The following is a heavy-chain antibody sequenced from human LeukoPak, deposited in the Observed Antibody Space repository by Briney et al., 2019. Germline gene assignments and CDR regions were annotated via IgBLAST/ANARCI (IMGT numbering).Heavy chain of an antibody. J-gene: IGHJ4*02. CDR3: ARGPGYHDFWSGYYAPYYFAY. Sequence: SETLSLTCTVSGGSISSYYWSWIRQPPGKWLEWIGYIYYSGGTNYNPSLRSRATISVDTSKNQFSRKLSSVTAADTAVYYCARGPGYHDFWSGYYAPYYFAYWGEGTLVTASS. CDR2: IYYSGGT. V-gene: IGHV4-59*01. D-gene: IGHD3-3*01. CDR1: GGSISSYY.